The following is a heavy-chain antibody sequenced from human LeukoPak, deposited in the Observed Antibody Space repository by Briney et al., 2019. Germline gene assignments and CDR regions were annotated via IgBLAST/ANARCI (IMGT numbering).Heavy chain of an antibody. Sequence: SVKVSCKASGGTFSSYAISWVRQAPGQGLEWMGGIIPIFGTANYAQELQGRVTMTTHTSTSTAYMELRSLRSDDTAVYYCARDGGPGSYGMHYWGQGTLVTVSS. CDR3: ARDGGPGSYGMHY. V-gene: IGHV1-69*05. J-gene: IGHJ4*02. D-gene: IGHD1-26*01. CDR2: IIPIFGTA. CDR1: GGTFSSYA.